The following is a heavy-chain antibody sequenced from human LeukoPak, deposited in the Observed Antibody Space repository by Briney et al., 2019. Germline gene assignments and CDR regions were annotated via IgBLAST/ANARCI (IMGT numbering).Heavy chain of an antibody. CDR3: ARGVATNRYYFDH. D-gene: IGHD5-12*01. CDR1: GYSFTSNY. J-gene: IGHJ4*02. CDR2: INAGNGNT. V-gene: IGHV1-3*01. Sequence: ASVKVSCKASGYSFTSNYIHWVRQAPGQRLEWMGWINAGNGNTKYSQKFQGRVTITRDTSASTAYMELSSLRSEDTAVYSCARGVATNRYYFDHWGQGTLVTVSS.